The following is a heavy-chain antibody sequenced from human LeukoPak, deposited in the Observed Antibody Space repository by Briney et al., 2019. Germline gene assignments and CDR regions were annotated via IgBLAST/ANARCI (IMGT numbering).Heavy chain of an antibody. CDR3: ARASSYGWDY. Sequence: GGSLRLSCAASGFTFSDYYMSWIRQAPGKGLEWVANVEQDGNERYYVDSVKGRFTISRDNAKNSLYLQMDSLRAEDTAVYYCARASSYGWDYWGQGTLVTVSS. D-gene: IGHD5-18*01. CDR2: VEQDGNER. J-gene: IGHJ4*02. V-gene: IGHV3-7*01. CDR1: GFTFSDYY.